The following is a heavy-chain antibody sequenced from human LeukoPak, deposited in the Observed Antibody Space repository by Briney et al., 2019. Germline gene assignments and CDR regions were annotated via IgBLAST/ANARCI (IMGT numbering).Heavy chain of an antibody. V-gene: IGHV4-39*01. D-gene: IGHD2-2*02. CDR1: GGSISSSSYY. Sequence: SETLSLTCTVSGGSISSSSYYWGWIRQPPGKGLEWNGSIYYSGSTYYNPSLKSRVTISVDTSKNQFSLKLSSVTAADTAVYYCARHSTPSVVVPAAILYNWFDPWGQGTLVTVSS. J-gene: IGHJ5*02. CDR2: IYYSGST. CDR3: ARHSTPSVVVPAAILYNWFDP.